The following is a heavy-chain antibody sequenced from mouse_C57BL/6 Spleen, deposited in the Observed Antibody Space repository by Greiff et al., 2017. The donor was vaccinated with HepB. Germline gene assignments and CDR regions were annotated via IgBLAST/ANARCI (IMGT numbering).Heavy chain of an antibody. J-gene: IGHJ4*01. CDR3: VRLPEAMDD. CDR1: GFSFNTYA. Sequence: EVKLVESGGGLVQPKGSLKLSCAASGFSFNTYAMNWVRQAPGKGLEWVARIRSKSNNYATYYADSVKDRFTISRDDSESMLYLQMNNLKTEDTAMYYCVRLPEAMDDWGQGTSVTVSS. V-gene: IGHV10-1*01. CDR2: IRSKSNNYAT.